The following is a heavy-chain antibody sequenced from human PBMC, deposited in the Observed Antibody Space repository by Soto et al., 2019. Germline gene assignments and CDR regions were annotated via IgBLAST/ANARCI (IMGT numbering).Heavy chain of an antibody. Sequence: PGGSLSLSCAASGFTFSSYAMHWVRQAPGKGLEWVAVISYDGSNKYYADSVKGRFTISRDNSKNTLYLQMNSLRAEDTAVYYCARDDYDILTGHFDYWGQGTLVTVSS. CDR1: GFTFSSYA. V-gene: IGHV3-30-3*01. J-gene: IGHJ4*02. CDR3: ARDDYDILTGHFDY. CDR2: ISYDGSNK. D-gene: IGHD3-9*01.